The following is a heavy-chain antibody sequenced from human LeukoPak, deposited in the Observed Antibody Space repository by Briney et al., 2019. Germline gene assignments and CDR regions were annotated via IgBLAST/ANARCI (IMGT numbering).Heavy chain of an antibody. CDR2: INSDGSST. J-gene: IGHJ4*02. D-gene: IGHD1-26*01. V-gene: IGHV3-74*01. Sequence: GGSLRLSCGAPGFTFSSYEMNWGRQAPGKGLVWVSRINSDGSSTSYADSVKGRFTISRDNAKNTLYLQMNSLRAKDTAVYYCAREPQWEPLDWGQGTLVTVSS. CDR3: AREPQWEPLD. CDR1: GFTFSSYE.